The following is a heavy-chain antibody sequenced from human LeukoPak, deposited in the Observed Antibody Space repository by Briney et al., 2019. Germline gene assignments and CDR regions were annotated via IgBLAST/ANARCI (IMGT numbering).Heavy chain of an antibody. Sequence: GDSVEVSCKASGGTFSSYAISWVRQAPGQGLEWMGRIIPIFGTANYAQKFQGRVTITTDESTSTAYMELSSLRSEDTAVYYCARAGYCSGGSCPYYFDYWGQGTLVTVSS. CDR3: ARAGYCSGGSCPYYFDY. D-gene: IGHD2-15*01. V-gene: IGHV1-69*05. CDR2: IIPIFGTA. CDR1: GGTFSSYA. J-gene: IGHJ4*02.